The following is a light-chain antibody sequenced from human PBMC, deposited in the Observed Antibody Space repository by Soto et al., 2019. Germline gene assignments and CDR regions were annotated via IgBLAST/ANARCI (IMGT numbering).Light chain of an antibody. V-gene: IGKV1-17*01. CDR2: AAS. J-gene: IGKJ5*01. CDR3: LQLNTYPWT. CDR1: QGIRNE. Sequence: IQMTQSPSSLSASVGDRVTITCRATQGIRNELGWYQQKPGKAPKRLIYAASTLQSGVPSRFSGSGSGTEFTLTISSLQPEDVATYYCLQLNTYPWTFGQGTRLEIK.